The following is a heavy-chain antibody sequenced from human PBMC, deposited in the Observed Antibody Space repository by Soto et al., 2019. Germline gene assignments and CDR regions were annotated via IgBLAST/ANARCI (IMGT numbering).Heavy chain of an antibody. Sequence: GGSLRLSCAASGFTFSSYAMSWVRQAPGKGLEWVSAISGSGGSTYYADSVKGRFTISRDNSKNTLYLQMNSLRAEDTAVYYCAKGGYCSSTSCRDYYYGMDVWGQGTTVTVSS. J-gene: IGHJ6*02. D-gene: IGHD2-2*01. V-gene: IGHV3-23*01. CDR2: ISGSGGST. CDR3: AKGGYCSSTSCRDYYYGMDV. CDR1: GFTFSSYA.